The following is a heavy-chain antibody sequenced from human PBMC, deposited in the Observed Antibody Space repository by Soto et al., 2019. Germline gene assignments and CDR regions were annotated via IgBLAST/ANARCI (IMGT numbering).Heavy chain of an antibody. CDR3: ARISSGGSSYWYFDL. D-gene: IGHD2-15*01. CDR2: IIPILGIA. V-gene: IGHV1-69*02. Sequence: QVQLVQSGAEVKKPGSSVKVSCKASGGTFSTYTISWVRQAPGQGLEWMGRIIPILGIANYAQKFQGRITITADKSTSTAYMELSSLRSEDTAVYYCARISSGGSSYWYFDLWGRGTLVTVSS. CDR1: GGTFSTYT. J-gene: IGHJ2*01.